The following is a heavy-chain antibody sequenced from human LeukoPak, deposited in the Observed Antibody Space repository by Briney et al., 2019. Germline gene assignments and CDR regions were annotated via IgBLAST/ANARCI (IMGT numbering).Heavy chain of an antibody. J-gene: IGHJ4*02. V-gene: IGHV3-48*04. CDR3: AKATYYYGSGSRKFDY. CDR2: ISSSSSTI. D-gene: IGHD3-10*01. Sequence: SGGSLRLSCAASGFTFSSYSMNWVRQAPGKGLEWVSYISSSSSTIYYADSVKGRFTISRDNSKNTLYLQMNSLRAEDTAVYYCAKATYYYGSGSRKFDYWGQGTLVTVSS. CDR1: GFTFSSYS.